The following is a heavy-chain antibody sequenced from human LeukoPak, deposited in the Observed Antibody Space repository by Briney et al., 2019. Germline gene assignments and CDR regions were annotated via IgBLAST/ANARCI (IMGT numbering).Heavy chain of an antibody. CDR2: ISYDGSNK. CDR1: GFTFSSYN. V-gene: IGHV3-30*04. Sequence: GGSLSLSCAASGFTFSSYNMNWVRQAPGKGLEWVAVISYDGSNKYYADSVKGRFTISRDNSKNTLYLQMNSLRAEDTAVYYCARSCSGGSCYSRYYYYMDVWGKGTTVTVSS. D-gene: IGHD2-15*01. CDR3: ARSCSGGSCYSRYYYYMDV. J-gene: IGHJ6*03.